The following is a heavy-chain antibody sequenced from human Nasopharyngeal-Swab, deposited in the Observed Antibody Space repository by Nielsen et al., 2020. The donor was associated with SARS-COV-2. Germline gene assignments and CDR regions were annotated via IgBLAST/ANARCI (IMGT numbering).Heavy chain of an antibody. CDR3: ARKYYGDYGISAFDI. D-gene: IGHD4-17*01. CDR1: GYTFTGYY. J-gene: IGHJ3*02. CDR2: INPNSGGT. Sequence: ASVKVSCKASGYTFTGYYMHWVRQAPGQGLEWMGRINPNSGGTNYAQKFQGRVTMTRDTSISTAYMELSRLRSDDTAVYYCARKYYGDYGISAFDIWGQGTMVTV. V-gene: IGHV1-2*06.